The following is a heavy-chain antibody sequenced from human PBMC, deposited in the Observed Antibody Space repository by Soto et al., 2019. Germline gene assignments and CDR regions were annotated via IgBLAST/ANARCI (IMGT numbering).Heavy chain of an antibody. Sequence: SCKASGYTFTSYYMHWVRQAPGKGLEWVAVIWYDASKQFYAASVEGRFTISRDNSKAILYLQMNSLRAEDTAVYYCAAWAEGATEVHWGQGTLVTVSA. D-gene: IGHD2-15*01. J-gene: IGHJ4*02. V-gene: IGHV3-33*01. CDR2: IWYDASKQ. CDR3: AAWAEGATEVH. CDR1: GYTFTSYY.